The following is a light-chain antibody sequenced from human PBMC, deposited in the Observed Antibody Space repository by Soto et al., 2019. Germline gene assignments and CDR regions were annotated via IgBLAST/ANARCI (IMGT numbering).Light chain of an antibody. Sequence: DIPMTQSPSTLSASVGDRVTITCRAGQSIGSRLAWYQQKPGKAPKLLIYDASSLESGVPSRFSGSGSGTEFTLTISSLQPDDFATYCCQQYDSYKSFGQGTKVEIK. J-gene: IGKJ1*01. V-gene: IGKV1-5*01. CDR2: DAS. CDR3: QQYDSYKS. CDR1: QSIGSR.